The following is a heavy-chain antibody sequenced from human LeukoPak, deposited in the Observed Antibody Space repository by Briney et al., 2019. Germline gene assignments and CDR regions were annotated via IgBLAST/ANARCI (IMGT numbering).Heavy chain of an antibody. CDR3: ARAATGTIDY. CDR2: INHSVST. Sequence: PSETLSLTCAVYGGSFSGYYWSWIRQPPGKGLEWIGEINHSVSTNYNPSLKSRLTISVDTSKNQFSLKLSSVTAADTAVYYCARAATGTIDYWGQGTLVTVSS. D-gene: IGHD1-7*01. CDR1: GGSFSGYY. V-gene: IGHV4-34*01. J-gene: IGHJ4*02.